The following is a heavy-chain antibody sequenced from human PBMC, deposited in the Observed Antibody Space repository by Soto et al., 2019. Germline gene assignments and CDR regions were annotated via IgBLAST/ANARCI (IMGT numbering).Heavy chain of an antibody. J-gene: IGHJ4*02. V-gene: IGHV1-24*01. Sequence: ASVKVPCKVSGYTLTELSMHWVRQAPGKGLEWMGGFDPEDGETIYAQKFQGRVTMTEDTSTDTAYMELSSLRSEDTAVYYCATSAVLWFGEFTPHFDYRGQGTLVTVSS. CDR2: FDPEDGET. CDR1: GYTLTELS. CDR3: ATSAVLWFGEFTPHFDY. D-gene: IGHD3-10*01.